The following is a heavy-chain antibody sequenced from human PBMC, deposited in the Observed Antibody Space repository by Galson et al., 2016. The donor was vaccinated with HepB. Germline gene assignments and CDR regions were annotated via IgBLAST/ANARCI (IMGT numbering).Heavy chain of an antibody. CDR2: IRPDGGEK. V-gene: IGHV3-7*01. D-gene: IGHD1-1*01. CDR1: GLSFSNYW. J-gene: IGHJ4*02. CDR3: AGDWVGAGTGLDY. Sequence: SLRLSCAVSGLSFSNYWMSWVRQAPGKGLEWVAKIRPDGGEKYHVDSVKGRFTISRDNDKSSLYLQMNSLRAEETAVYYCAGDWVGAGTGLDYWGQGALVIVSS.